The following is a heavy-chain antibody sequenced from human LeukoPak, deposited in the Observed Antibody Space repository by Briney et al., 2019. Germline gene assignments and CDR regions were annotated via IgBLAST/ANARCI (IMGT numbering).Heavy chain of an antibody. D-gene: IGHD3-22*01. J-gene: IGHJ4*02. Sequence: KSSETLSLTCSVSGDSISSYYWSWIRQPPGKGLEWIGYIYHTGSTKYNPSLKSRVTISAETPKNQFSLKLSSVTAADTAVYYCARGIYNYDSGGYLDYLDYWGQGTLVTVSS. CDR1: GDSISSYY. CDR2: IYHTGST. V-gene: IGHV4-59*01. CDR3: ARGIYNYDSGGYLDYLDY.